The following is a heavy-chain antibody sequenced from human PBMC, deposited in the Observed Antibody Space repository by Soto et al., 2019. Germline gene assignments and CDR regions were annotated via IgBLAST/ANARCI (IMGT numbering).Heavy chain of an antibody. CDR2: TYYRSKWYN. D-gene: IGHD3-3*01. Sequence: PSQTLSLTCAISVDSVSSNSAAWNWIRQSPSRGLEWLGRTYYRSKWYNDYAVSVKSRITINPDTSKNQFSLQLNSVTPEDTAVYYCARMGEIFGVVTRYYYYGMDVWGQGTTVTVSS. J-gene: IGHJ6*02. V-gene: IGHV6-1*01. CDR3: ARMGEIFGVVTRYYYYGMDV. CDR1: VDSVSSNSAA.